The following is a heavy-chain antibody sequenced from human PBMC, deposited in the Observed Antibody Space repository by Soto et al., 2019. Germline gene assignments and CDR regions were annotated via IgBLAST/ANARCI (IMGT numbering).Heavy chain of an antibody. CDR1: GYRVTSYD. D-gene: IGHD3-22*01. Sequence: QVQLVQSGAEVKKHGASVKVSCKASGYRVTSYDISWVREAPGQGLEWMGWISGYNGNTNYAQRLQGRVTMTVDTSTSTAYMEMRSLRSDDTAVYCGARETRFYYDTIGQNYWGQGTLVTVSS. V-gene: IGHV1-18*01. CDR2: ISGYNGNT. J-gene: IGHJ4*02. CDR3: ARETRFYYDTIGQNY.